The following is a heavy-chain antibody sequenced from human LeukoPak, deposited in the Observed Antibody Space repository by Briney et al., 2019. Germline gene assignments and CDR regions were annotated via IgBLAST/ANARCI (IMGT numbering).Heavy chain of an antibody. V-gene: IGHV3-64*01. CDR3: ARGPTVITFNAIDV. D-gene: IGHD4-17*01. CDR2: ISSNGIYT. J-gene: IGHJ3*01. CDR1: GFTFSTYA. Sequence: GRSLRLSCAASGFTFSTYAMHWVRQAPGKGLEHVSGISSNGIYTYYANSVKGRFTISRDNSKDTLFLQMGSLRAEDMAVYYCARGPTVITFNAIDVWGQGTMVTVSS.